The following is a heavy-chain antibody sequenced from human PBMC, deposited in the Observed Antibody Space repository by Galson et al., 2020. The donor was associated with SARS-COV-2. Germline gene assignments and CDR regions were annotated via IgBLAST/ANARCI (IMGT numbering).Heavy chain of an antibody. J-gene: IGHJ4*02. V-gene: IGHV2-5*02. CDR3: AHRQGGFWSGYWVY. Sequence: KMSGPTLVIPTQTLTLTCTFSGFSLSTSGVGVGWIRQPPGKALEWLALIYWDDDKRYSPSLKSRLTITKDTSKNQVVLTMTNMDPVDTATYYCAHRQGGFWSGYWVYWGQGTLVTVSS. CDR2: IYWDDDK. CDR1: GFSLSTSGVG. D-gene: IGHD3-3*01.